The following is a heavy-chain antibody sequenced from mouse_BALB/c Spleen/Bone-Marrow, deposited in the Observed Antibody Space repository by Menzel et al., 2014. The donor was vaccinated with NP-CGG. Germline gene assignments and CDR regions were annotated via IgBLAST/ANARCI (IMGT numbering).Heavy chain of an antibody. J-gene: IGHJ2*01. CDR3: ARRKRSWMNY. CDR2: IHPSASET. CDR1: GYSFTSYW. Sequence: VQLQQSGAELVRPGASVRLSCKASGYSFTSYWMHWVKQRPGQGLEWIGMIHPSASETRLNQKFKDKATLTVDKSSSTAYMQLSSATSEDSAVYCGARRKRSWMNYWGQGTTLTVSS. V-gene: IGHV1-74*01.